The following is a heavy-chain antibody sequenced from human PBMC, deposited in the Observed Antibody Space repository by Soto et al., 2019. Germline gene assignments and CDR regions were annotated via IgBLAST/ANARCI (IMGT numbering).Heavy chain of an antibody. D-gene: IGHD5-12*01. CDR2: VAQSGYL. Sequence: QVQLQESGPGLVKPSGTLSLTCTVSSGSITSSLWWSWVRQSPGKGLEWIGEVAQSGYLHSIPSLKSRLTISLDKSTNRSSLRLTSVTAADTAVYYCARNRYGGYDFDSWGQGSLVTVSS. CDR3: ARNRYGGYDFDS. J-gene: IGHJ4*02. CDR1: SGSITSSLW. V-gene: IGHV4-4*02.